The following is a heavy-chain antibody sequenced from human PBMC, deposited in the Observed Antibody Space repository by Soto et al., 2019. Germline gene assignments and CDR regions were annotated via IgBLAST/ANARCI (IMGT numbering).Heavy chain of an antibody. J-gene: IGHJ6*02. Sequence: ASVKVSCKASGYTFTRYHIHWVRQAPGQGLEWMGIINPSGGSTSYAQKFQGRVTMTRDTSTSTVYMELSSLRSEDTAVYYCARDNPWIQPPYYYYGMDVWGQGTPVTVS. CDR1: GYTFTRYH. CDR2: INPSGGST. CDR3: ARDNPWIQPPYYYYGMDV. V-gene: IGHV1-46*03. D-gene: IGHD5-18*01.